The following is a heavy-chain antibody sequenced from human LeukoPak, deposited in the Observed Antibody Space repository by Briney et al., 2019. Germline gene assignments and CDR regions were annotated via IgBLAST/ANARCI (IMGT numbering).Heavy chain of an antibody. Sequence: GGSLRLSCAASGFTFNNYAMHWVRQAPGEGLEWVAVISRDGTQQYYADSVKGRLTISRDNSQSTLYLHMNSLSTEDTALYYCARAVPAPGTPENAFDIWGQGTLVTVSS. CDR3: ARAVPAPGTPENAFDI. D-gene: IGHD6-13*01. CDR2: ISRDGTQQ. V-gene: IGHV3-30*04. J-gene: IGHJ3*02. CDR1: GFTFNNYA.